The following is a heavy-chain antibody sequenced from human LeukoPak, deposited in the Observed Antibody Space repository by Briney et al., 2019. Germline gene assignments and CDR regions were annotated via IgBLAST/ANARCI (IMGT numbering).Heavy chain of an antibody. CDR1: GFTVSESW. D-gene: IGHD3-3*01. CDR3: TTDEWT. CDR2: IKSKRDGGTT. J-gene: IGHJ4*02. Sequence: RSPKLSCAASGFTVSESWLSWVRQAPGNGLEWVGHIKSKRDGGTTDYAAPVKGRFTISRDDSENTLSLQMNSLRTEDTAVYYCTTDEWTWGQGTLVTVSS. V-gene: IGHV3-15*01.